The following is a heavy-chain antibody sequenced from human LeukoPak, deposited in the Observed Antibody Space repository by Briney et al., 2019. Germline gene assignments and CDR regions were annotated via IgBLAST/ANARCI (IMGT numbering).Heavy chain of an antibody. CDR3: ARDGRGYTYGNDY. V-gene: IGHV3-7*03. Sequence: GGSLRLSCAASGFTFSPYWMSWVRQAPGKGLEWVANIKQDGSEKYYVDSVKGRFTISRDNARKSLYLQMNSLRAEDTAVYYCARDGRGYTYGNDYWGQGTLVTVSS. CDR1: GFTFSPYW. CDR2: IKQDGSEK. D-gene: IGHD5-18*01. J-gene: IGHJ4*02.